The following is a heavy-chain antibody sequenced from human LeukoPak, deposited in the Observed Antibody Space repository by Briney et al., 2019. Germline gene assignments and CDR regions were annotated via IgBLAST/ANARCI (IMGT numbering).Heavy chain of an antibody. J-gene: IGHJ4*02. CDR2: ISGSGGST. CDR1: GFTFSSYA. V-gene: IGHV3-23*01. D-gene: IGHD3-3*01. CDR3: AKGPTHLFRYYFDY. Sequence: GGSLRPSCAASGFTFSSYAMSWVRQAPGKGLEWVSAISGSGGSTYYADSVKGRFTISRDNSKNTLYLQMNSLRAEDTAVYYCAKGPTHLFRYYFDYWGQGTLVTVSS.